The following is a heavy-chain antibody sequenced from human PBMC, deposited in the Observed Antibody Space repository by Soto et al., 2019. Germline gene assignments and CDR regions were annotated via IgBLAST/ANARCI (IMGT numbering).Heavy chain of an antibody. CDR1: GYSFTSYW. D-gene: IGHD6-13*01. Sequence: GESLKISCKGSGYSFTSYWISWVRQMPGKGLEWMGRIDPSDSYTNYSPSFQGHVTISADKSISTAYLQWSSLKASDTAMYYCARHGGAAAGTDAFDIWGQGTMVTVSS. CDR2: IDPSDSYT. J-gene: IGHJ3*02. CDR3: ARHGGAAAGTDAFDI. V-gene: IGHV5-10-1*01.